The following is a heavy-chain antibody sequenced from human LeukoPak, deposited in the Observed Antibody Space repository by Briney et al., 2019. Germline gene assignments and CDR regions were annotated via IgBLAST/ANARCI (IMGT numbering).Heavy chain of an antibody. D-gene: IGHD6-13*01. J-gene: IGHJ4*02. V-gene: IGHV3-33*01. Sequence: PGGSLRLSCAASGFTFSSYGMHWVRQAPGKGLEWEAVIWYDGSNKYYADSVKGRFTISRDNSKNTLYLQMNSLRAEDTAVYYCARAYIAAAGTAGTFDYWGEGTRVTVSS. CDR2: IWYDGSNK. CDR1: GFTFSSYG. CDR3: ARAYIAAAGTAGTFDY.